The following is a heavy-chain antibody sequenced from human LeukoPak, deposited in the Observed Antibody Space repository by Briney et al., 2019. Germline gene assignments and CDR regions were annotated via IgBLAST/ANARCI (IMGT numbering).Heavy chain of an antibody. V-gene: IGHV3-30*01. CDR1: GFTFSGYA. J-gene: IGHJ4*02. D-gene: IGHD2-21*02. Sequence: GRSLRLSCAASGFTFSGYAMHWVRQAPGKGLEWVAVISYDGSNKYYADSVKGRFTISRDNSKNTLYLQMNSLRAEDTAVYYCARDDLAYCGGDCYSWTDYWGQGTLVTVSS. CDR3: ARDDLAYCGGDCYSWTDY. CDR2: ISYDGSNK.